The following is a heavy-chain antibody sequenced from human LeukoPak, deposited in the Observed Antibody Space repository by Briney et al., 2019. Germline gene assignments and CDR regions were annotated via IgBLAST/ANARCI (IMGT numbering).Heavy chain of an antibody. CDR3: ATDLKTARGIVVVPAQSPMLFDI. V-gene: IGHV1-24*01. J-gene: IGHJ3*02. CDR2: VDPEDGET. CDR1: GYTLTELS. D-gene: IGHD2-2*01. Sequence: ASVKVSCKVSGYTLTELSMHWVRQAPGKGLEWMGGVDPEDGETIYAQKFQGRVTMTEDTSTDTAYMELSSLRSEDTAVYYCATDLKTARGIVVVPAQSPMLFDIWGQGTMVTVSS.